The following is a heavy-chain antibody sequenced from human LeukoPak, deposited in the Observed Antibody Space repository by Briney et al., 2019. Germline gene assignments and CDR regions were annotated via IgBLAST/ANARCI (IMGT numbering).Heavy chain of an antibody. V-gene: IGHV4-34*01. CDR1: GGSFSAYF. Sequence: SETLSLTCAVYGGSFSAYFWTWIRQPPGKGLGWIGEINHRGITSYNPSLKSRVTISVDTSKTQFSLNLTSVTAADTALYYCARGGRGVPTARRFKPGNWFGPWSQGTLVTVSS. J-gene: IGHJ5*02. D-gene: IGHD2-2*01. CDR2: INHRGIT. CDR3: ARGGRGVPTARRFKPGNWFGP.